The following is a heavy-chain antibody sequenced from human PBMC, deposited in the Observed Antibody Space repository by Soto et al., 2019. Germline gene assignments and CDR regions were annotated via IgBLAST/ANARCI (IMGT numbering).Heavy chain of an antibody. V-gene: IGHV4-31*03. CDR1: GGSISSGGYY. J-gene: IGHJ5*02. D-gene: IGHD3-16*01. CDR3: ARVGGINWFDP. Sequence: QVQLQESGPGLVKPSQTLSLTCTVSGGSISSGGYYWSWIRQHPGKGLEWIGYIYYSGSTYYNPSLKGRVNIPVDTSKNPVSLQLSSVTAAATAVYYCARVGGINWFDPWGQGTLVTVSS. CDR2: IYYSGST.